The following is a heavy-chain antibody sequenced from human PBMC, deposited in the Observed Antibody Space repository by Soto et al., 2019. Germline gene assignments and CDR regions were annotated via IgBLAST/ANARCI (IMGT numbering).Heavy chain of an antibody. D-gene: IGHD2-2*01. Sequence: QVQLVQSGAEVKKPGASVKVSCKASGYTFTSYYMHWVRQAPGQGLEWMGIINPSGGSTSYAQKFQGRVTMTRDTSTSTVYMELSSLRSEDTAVYYCARDSKYQLPPEDFYYWGQGTLVTVSS. CDR3: ARDSKYQLPPEDFYY. V-gene: IGHV1-46*01. CDR2: INPSGGST. J-gene: IGHJ4*02. CDR1: GYTFTSYY.